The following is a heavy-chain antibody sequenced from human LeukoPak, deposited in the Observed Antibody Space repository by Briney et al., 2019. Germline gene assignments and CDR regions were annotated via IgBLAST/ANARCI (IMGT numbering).Heavy chain of an antibody. CDR3: ARRVRTAGTGAFDI. V-gene: IGHV3-20*04. J-gene: IGHJ3*02. CDR1: GFTFDDYG. Sequence: GGSLRLSCAASGFTFDDYGMSWVRQAPGKGLEWVSGINWNGGSTGYADSVKGRFTFSRDNAKNSLYLQMNSLRAEDTALYYCARRVRTAGTGAFDIWGQGTMVTVSS. D-gene: IGHD6-13*01. CDR2: INWNGGST.